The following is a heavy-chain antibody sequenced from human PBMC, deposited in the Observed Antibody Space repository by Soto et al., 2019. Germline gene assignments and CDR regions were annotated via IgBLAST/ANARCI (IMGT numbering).Heavy chain of an antibody. D-gene: IGHD3-10*01. CDR2: IYYSGST. Sequence: SETLSLTCTVSGGSISSYYWSWIRQPPGKGLEWIGYIYYSGSTNYNPSLKSRVTISVGTSKNQFSLKLSSVTAADTAVYYCARRNYGSGSYPSYFDYWGQGTLVTVSS. CDR3: ARRNYGSGSYPSYFDY. V-gene: IGHV4-59*08. CDR1: GGSISSYY. J-gene: IGHJ4*02.